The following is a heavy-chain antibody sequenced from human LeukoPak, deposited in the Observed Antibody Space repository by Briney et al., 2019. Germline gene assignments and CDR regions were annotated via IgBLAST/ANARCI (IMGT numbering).Heavy chain of an antibody. D-gene: IGHD6-19*01. CDR2: INHSGST. Sequence: PSETLSLTCAVYGGSFSGYYWSWIRQPPGKGLEWIGEINHSGSTNYNPSLKSRVTISVDTSKNQFSLKLSSVTAADTAVYYCARAKWAVAGTWSRRGGYFDYWGQGTLVTVSS. CDR1: GGSFSGYY. V-gene: IGHV4-34*01. J-gene: IGHJ4*02. CDR3: ARAKWAVAGTWSRRGGYFDY.